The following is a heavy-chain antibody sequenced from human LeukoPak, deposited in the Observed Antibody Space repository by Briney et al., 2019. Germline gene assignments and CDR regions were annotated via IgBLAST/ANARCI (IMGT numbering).Heavy chain of an antibody. CDR3: TTYDSSGYDS. Sequence: GGSLRLSCAASGFTFSSYSMNWVRQAPGKGLEWVSYISSSSSTIYYADSVKGRFTISRDNAKNSLYLQMNSLKTEDTAVYYCTTYDSSGYDSWGQGTLVTVSS. D-gene: IGHD3-22*01. J-gene: IGHJ4*02. CDR1: GFTFSSYS. V-gene: IGHV3-48*01. CDR2: ISSSSSTI.